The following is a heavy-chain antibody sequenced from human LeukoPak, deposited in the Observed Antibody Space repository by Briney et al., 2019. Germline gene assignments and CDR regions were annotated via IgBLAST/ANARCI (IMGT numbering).Heavy chain of an antibody. CDR2: MNGRGGST. CDR3: AKGPMARFDY. CDR1: GFTFSSYG. J-gene: IGHJ4*02. Sequence: PGGSLRLSCAASGFTFSSYGMHWVRQAPGKGLEWVSGMNGRGGSTYYADSVKGRFTISRDNSKNTLYLQMNSLRAEDTAIYYCAKGPMARFDYWGQGTLVTVSS. V-gene: IGHV3-23*01. D-gene: IGHD2-8*01.